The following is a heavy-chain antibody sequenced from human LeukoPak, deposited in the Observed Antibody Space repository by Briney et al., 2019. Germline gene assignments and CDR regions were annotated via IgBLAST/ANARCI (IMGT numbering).Heavy chain of an antibody. CDR2: IRNDGTNK. J-gene: IGHJ6*03. CDR1: RFTISSYG. V-gene: IGHV3-30*02. Sequence: PGGSLRLSCVVSRFTISSYGMHWDRPAPGKGLEWVAFIRNDGTNKKYADSVKGRFTISRDNSKNTLYLQMNSLRAEDTAVYYCAKDGGVRGPDYYYYMDVWGKGTTVTISS. D-gene: IGHD3-10*01. CDR3: AKDGGVRGPDYYYYMDV.